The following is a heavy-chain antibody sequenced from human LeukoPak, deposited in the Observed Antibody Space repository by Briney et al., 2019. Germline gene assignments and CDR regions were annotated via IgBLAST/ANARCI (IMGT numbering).Heavy chain of an antibody. V-gene: IGHV5-51*01. CDR1: GYNFTNYW. J-gene: IGHJ4*02. Sequence: KGGESLKISCKGSGYNFTNYWIAWVRQMPGKGLEWMGIIYPGDSDTRNSPSFQGQVTISADKSISTAYLQWSSLKASDTAMYYCARHEYCSGARCFYEMNYWGQGTLVTVSS. D-gene: IGHD2-15*01. CDR3: ARHEYCSGARCFYEMNY. CDR2: IYPGDSDT.